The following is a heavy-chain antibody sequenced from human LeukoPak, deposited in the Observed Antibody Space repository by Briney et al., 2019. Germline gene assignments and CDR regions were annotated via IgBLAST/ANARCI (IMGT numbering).Heavy chain of an antibody. V-gene: IGHV4-59*01. J-gene: IGHJ4*02. D-gene: IGHD3-9*01. CDR2: IYYSGST. CDR3: ARMTGILDY. CDR1: GGSISSYY. Sequence: SETLSLTCTVSGGSISSYYWSWIRQPPGKGLEWIGYIYYSGSTNYNPSLKSRVTISVDTSKNQFSLKLSSVTAADMAVYYCARMTGILDYWGQGTLVTVSS.